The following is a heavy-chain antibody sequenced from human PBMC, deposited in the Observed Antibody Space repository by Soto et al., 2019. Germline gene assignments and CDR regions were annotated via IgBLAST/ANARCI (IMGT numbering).Heavy chain of an antibody. J-gene: IGHJ6*02. Sequence: HLVQSGTEVKRPGASVKVSCKASGYPFGNEGISWVRQAPGQGLEWMGWISAYNGNTKYAQKVQGRGTLTTDTSSNTAYMELRSLRSEDTAVYYCARDPPVVAAAFKDVWGQGTTVIVS. CDR2: ISAYNGNT. CDR1: GYPFGNEG. V-gene: IGHV1-18*01. CDR3: ARDPPVVAAAFKDV. D-gene: IGHD6-13*01.